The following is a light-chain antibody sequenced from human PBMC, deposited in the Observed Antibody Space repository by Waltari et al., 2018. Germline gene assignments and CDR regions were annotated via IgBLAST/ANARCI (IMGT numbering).Light chain of an antibody. J-gene: IGKJ1*01. CDR2: WAS. CDR1: QSVLFSTNNKNY. Sequence: DIVMTQSPDSLAVSLGERATINCKSSQSVLFSTNNKNYLAWYQQKTGQPPKLLFYWASTRESAVPDRFSGSGSGTDFTLTISSLQAEDVAVYYCQQYRSTLWTFGQGTRVEIK. V-gene: IGKV4-1*01. CDR3: QQYRSTLWT.